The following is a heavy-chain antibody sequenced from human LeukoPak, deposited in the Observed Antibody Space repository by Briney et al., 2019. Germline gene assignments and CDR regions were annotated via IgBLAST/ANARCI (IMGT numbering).Heavy chain of an antibody. CDR2: IYYSGST. CDR3: ASRHSSGWFDY. J-gene: IGHJ5*01. Sequence: KPSETLSLTCTVSGGSVSSGSYYWSWIRQPPGKGLEWIGYIYYSGSTNYNPSLKSRVTISVDTSKNQFSLKLSSVTAADTAVYYCASRHSSGWFDYWGQGTLVTVSS. D-gene: IGHD6-19*01. CDR1: GGSVSSGSYY. V-gene: IGHV4-61*01.